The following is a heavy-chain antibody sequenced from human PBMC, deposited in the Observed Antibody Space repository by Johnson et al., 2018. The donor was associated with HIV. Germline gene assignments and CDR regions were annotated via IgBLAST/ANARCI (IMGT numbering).Heavy chain of an antibody. CDR3: AKDRLAMGILDI. J-gene: IGHJ3*02. CDR2: LSNTGLNT. CDR1: GFTFSDYA. D-gene: IGHD5-18*01. Sequence: EKLVESGGGVVQPGGSLRLSCAASGFTFSDYAMTWVRQAPGKGLQWLAALSNTGLNTYYADSVRGRFTISRDNSKNMLYWQVNSLRAEDTAIYDCAKDRLAMGILDIWGQGTVVIVSS. V-gene: IGHV3-23*04.